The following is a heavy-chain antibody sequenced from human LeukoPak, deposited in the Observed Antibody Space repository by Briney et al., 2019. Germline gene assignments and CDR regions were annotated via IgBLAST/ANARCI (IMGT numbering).Heavy chain of an antibody. D-gene: IGHD2/OR15-2a*01. Sequence: SETLSPTCTVSGGSISSYYWSWIRQPPGKGLEWIGYIYDSGNTKYNSSLKSRVTISVDTSKNQFSLKLSSVTAADTAVYYCARHSEPNSNLLWFDPWGQGTLVTVSS. CDR2: IYDSGNT. V-gene: IGHV4-59*08. CDR3: ARHSEPNSNLLWFDP. J-gene: IGHJ5*02. CDR1: GGSISSYY.